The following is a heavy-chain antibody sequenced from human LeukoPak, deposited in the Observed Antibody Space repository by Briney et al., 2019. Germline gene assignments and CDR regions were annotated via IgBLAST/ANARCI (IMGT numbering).Heavy chain of an antibody. Sequence: PSETLSLTCAVYGVSFSGYYWSWIRQPPGKGLEWIGEINHSGSTNYNPSLKSRVTISVDTSKNQFSLKLSSVTPADTAVYYCARTQYSSGWYRGYFDYWGQGTLVTVSS. CDR2: INHSGST. J-gene: IGHJ4*02. D-gene: IGHD6-19*01. CDR3: ARTQYSSGWYRGYFDY. CDR1: GVSFSGYY. V-gene: IGHV4-34*01.